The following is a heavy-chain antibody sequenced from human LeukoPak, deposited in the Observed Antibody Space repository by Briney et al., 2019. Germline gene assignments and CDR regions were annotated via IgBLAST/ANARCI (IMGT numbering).Heavy chain of an antibody. V-gene: IGHV4-30-4*08. CDR2: TYYSGST. Sequence: PSETLSLTCTVSGGSISSGDYYWSWIRQPPGKGLEWIGYTYYSGSTNYNPSLDSRVTISVDTSKNQFSLKLSSVTAADTAVYYWARDRSHYYDSTGPIGYWGQGTLVTVSP. D-gene: IGHD3-22*01. CDR1: GGSISSGDYY. CDR3: ARDRSHYYDSTGPIGY. J-gene: IGHJ4*01.